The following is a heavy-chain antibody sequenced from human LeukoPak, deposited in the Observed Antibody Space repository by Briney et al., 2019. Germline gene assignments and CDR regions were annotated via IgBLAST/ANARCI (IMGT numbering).Heavy chain of an antibody. J-gene: IGHJ6*03. CDR2: IYTSGST. CDR3: ARINSWDLFGSYYYHMDV. Sequence: KPSETLSLTCTVSGGSISSGSYYWSWIRQPAGKGLEWIGRIYTSGSTNYNPSLKSRVTISVDTSRNQFSLNLTSVTAADTAVYYCARINSWDLFGSYYYHMDVWGKGTTVTVSS. CDR1: GGSISSGSYY. V-gene: IGHV4-61*02. D-gene: IGHD3-10*01.